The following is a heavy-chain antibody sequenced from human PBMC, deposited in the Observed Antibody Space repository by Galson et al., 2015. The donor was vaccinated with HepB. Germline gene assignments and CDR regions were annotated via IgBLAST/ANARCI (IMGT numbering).Heavy chain of an antibody. CDR2: IYYSGST. J-gene: IGHJ4*02. D-gene: IGHD6-6*01. V-gene: IGHV4-61*01. Sequence: ETLSLTCTVSGASVNSDNYYWSWIRQPPGKGLEWIGFIYYSGSTNYNPSLKSRVTISLDTSKRQFSLKLSSLTTADTAVYYCARFVTRVWTPYYFDYWGQGTLVTVSS. CDR1: GASVNSDNYY. CDR3: ARFVTRVWTPYYFDY.